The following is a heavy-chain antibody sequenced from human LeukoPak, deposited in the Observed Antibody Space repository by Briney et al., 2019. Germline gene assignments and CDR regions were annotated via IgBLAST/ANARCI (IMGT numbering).Heavy chain of an antibody. Sequence: GASVNVSCKASGYTFSSYDINWVRQATGQGLEWMGWMNPNSGNTGYAQKFQGRVTMTRNTSISTAYMELSSLRSEDTAMYYCARGRNQRDLRLLLYWGQGTLVTVSS. CDR2: MNPNSGNT. CDR1: GYTFSSYD. CDR3: ARGRNQRDLRLLLY. J-gene: IGHJ4*02. D-gene: IGHD1-14*01. V-gene: IGHV1-8*01.